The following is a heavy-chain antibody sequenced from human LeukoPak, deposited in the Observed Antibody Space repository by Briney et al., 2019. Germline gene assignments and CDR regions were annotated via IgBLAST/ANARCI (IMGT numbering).Heavy chain of an antibody. D-gene: IGHD6-6*01. CDR1: GYTFTRYD. V-gene: IGHV1-8*01. CDR3: AVGSSSSLYNYYYMDV. Sequence: ASAKVSYKPSGYTFTRYDINRVRQATGQGLEWMGWMNPNSGNTGYAQKFQGRVTMTRNTSISTAYMELSSLRSEDTAVYYCAVGSSSSLYNYYYMDVWGKGTTVTVSS. J-gene: IGHJ6*03. CDR2: MNPNSGNT.